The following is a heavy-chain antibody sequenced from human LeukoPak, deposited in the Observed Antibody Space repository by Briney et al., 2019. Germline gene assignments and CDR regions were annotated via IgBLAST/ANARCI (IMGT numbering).Heavy chain of an antibody. CDR1: GFTFSDYY. V-gene: IGHV3-11*04. Sequence: NPGGSLRLSCAASGFTFSDYYMSWIRQAPGKGLEWVSYISSSGSNIDYADSVRGRFTISRDNAKNSLYLQMNSLRAEDTAVYYCARQPTTSGTLYWGQGTLVTVSS. CDR2: ISSSGSNI. D-gene: IGHD3-10*01. CDR3: ARQPTTSGTLY. J-gene: IGHJ4*02.